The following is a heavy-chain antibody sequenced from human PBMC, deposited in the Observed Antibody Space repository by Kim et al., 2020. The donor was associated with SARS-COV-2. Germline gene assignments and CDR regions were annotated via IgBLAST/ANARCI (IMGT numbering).Heavy chain of an antibody. CDR2: ISAYYGNT. CDR1: GYTFTSYG. Sequence: ASVKVSCKASGYTFTSYGISWVRQAPGQGLEWMGWISAYYGNTNYAQKLQGRVTMTTDTSTSTAYMELRSLRSDDTAVYYCARDMTYYDYVWGSYRWFDPWGQGTLVTVSS. D-gene: IGHD3-16*01. CDR3: ARDMTYYDYVWGSYRWFDP. J-gene: IGHJ5*02. V-gene: IGHV1-18*01.